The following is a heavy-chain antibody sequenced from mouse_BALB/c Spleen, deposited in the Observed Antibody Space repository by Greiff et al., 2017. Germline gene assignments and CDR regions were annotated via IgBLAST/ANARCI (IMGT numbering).Heavy chain of an antibody. V-gene: IGHV5-12-2*01. Sequence: EVQRVESGGGLVQPGGSLKLSCAASGFTFSSYTMSWVRQTPEKRLEWVAYISNGGGSTYYPDTVKGRFTISRDNAKNTLYLQMSSLKSEDTAMYYCARQLGDYWGQGTTLTVSS. CDR3: ARQLGDY. CDR1: GFTFSSYT. CDR2: ISNGGGST. D-gene: IGHD4-1*01. J-gene: IGHJ2*01.